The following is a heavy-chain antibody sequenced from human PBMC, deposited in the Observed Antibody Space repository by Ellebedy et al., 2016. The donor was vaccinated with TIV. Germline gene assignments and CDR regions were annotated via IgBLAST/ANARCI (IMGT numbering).Heavy chain of an antibody. CDR1: RYTFTSYD. V-gene: IGHV1-8*01. D-gene: IGHD5-12*01. CDR2: MNPNSGNT. Sequence: ASVKVSXKASRYTFTSYDINWVRQATGQGLEWMGWMNPNSGNTGYAQKFQGRVTMTGNTSISTAYMELSSLRSEDTAVYYCASQYSGYDLGDYWGQGTLVTVSS. CDR3: ASQYSGYDLGDY. J-gene: IGHJ4*02.